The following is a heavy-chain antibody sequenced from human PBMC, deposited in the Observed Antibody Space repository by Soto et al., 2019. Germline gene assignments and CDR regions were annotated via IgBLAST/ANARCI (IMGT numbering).Heavy chain of an antibody. CDR3: AISSNYYDSSCRALDF. CDR1: GGSISSSNW. Sequence: SETLSLTCAVPGGSISSSNWRSWVRQPPGKGLEWIGEIYHSGSTNYNPSLKSRVTISVDKSKNQFSLKLSSVTAADTAVYYCAISSNYYDSSCRALDFWGQGPMVPGSS. D-gene: IGHD3-22*01. J-gene: IGHJ3*01. V-gene: IGHV4-4*02. CDR2: IYHSGST.